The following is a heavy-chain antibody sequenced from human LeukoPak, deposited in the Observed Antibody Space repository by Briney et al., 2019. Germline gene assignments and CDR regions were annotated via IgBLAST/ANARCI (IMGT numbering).Heavy chain of an antibody. J-gene: IGHJ4*02. V-gene: IGHV3-64D*09. CDR2: ISSNGGST. CDR3: RGYSYGSVEYFDY. Sequence: PGGSLRLSCSAFGFTFSSFAMHWVRQAPGKGLEYVSAISSNGGSTYNADSVKGRFTISRDNSKNTLYLQMSSLRAEDTAVYYCRGYSYGSVEYFDYWGQGTLVTVSS. CDR1: GFTFSSFA. D-gene: IGHD5-18*01.